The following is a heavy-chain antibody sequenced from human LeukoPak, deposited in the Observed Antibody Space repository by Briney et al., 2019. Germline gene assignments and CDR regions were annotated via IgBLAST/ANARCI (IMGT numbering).Heavy chain of an antibody. Sequence: RGSLRLSCAASGFTFSSYSMTWVRQAPGKGLEWVSYISSSSSTIYYADSVKGRFTIYRDNSKNTLYLQMNSLRAEDTAVYYCAKESPFEVGDYWGQGTLVTVSS. CDR1: GFTFSSYS. V-gene: IGHV3-48*01. D-gene: IGHD3-3*01. CDR3: AKESPFEVGDY. CDR2: ISSSSSTI. J-gene: IGHJ4*02.